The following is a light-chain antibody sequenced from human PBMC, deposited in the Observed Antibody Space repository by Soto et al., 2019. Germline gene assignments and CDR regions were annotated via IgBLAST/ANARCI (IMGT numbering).Light chain of an antibody. V-gene: IGLV1-44*01. CDR3: AAWDDSLSGYV. CDR1: SSNIGSNT. Sequence: QSVLTQPPSASGTPGQRVTISCSGSSSNIGSNTVNWYQQLPGTAPKLLIYSYNQRPSGVPDRFSDSKSGTSASLVISGLQSEDEADYYCAAWDDSLSGYVFGTGTKLTVL. J-gene: IGLJ1*01. CDR2: SYN.